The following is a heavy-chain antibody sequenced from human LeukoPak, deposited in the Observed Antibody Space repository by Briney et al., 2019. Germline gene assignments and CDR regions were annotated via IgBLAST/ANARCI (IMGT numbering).Heavy chain of an antibody. V-gene: IGHV4-39*07. D-gene: IGHD4-17*01. CDR2: IFYSGST. CDR3: AREERSQSHDYGDYCLLG. CDR1: GGSISTSNYY. Sequence: SETLSLTCTVSGGSISTSNYYWGWIRQPPGKGLEWIGNIFYSGSTYYSPSLKSRVTISLDTSRNQFSLRLTSVTAADTAVYYCAREERSQSHDYGDYCLLGWGQGTLVTVSS. J-gene: IGHJ4*02.